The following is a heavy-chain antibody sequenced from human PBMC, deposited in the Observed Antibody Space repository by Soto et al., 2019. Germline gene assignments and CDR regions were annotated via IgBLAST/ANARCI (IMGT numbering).Heavy chain of an antibody. CDR3: ARDGGYAIPLWFDP. D-gene: IGHD3-9*01. V-gene: IGHV3-21*01. Sequence: GGSLRLSCAASGFTFSSYSMNWVRQAPGKGLEWVSSISSSSSYICYADSVKGRFTISSDNAKNSLYLQRNSLRAEDTAVYYCARDGGYAIPLWFDPWGQGTLVTVSS. CDR1: GFTFSSYS. CDR2: ISSSSSYI. J-gene: IGHJ5*02.